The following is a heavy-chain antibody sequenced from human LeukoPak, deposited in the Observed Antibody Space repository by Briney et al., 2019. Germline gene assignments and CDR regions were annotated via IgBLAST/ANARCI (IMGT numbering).Heavy chain of an antibody. CDR2: ISGSGGST. CDR1: GFTVSSNY. Sequence: SGGSLRLSCAASGFTVSSNYMSWVRQAPGKGLEWVSAISGSGGSTYYADSVKGRFTISRDNSKNTLYLQMNSLRAEDTAVYYCAKSPTPMNYYDSSGYYSGGWFDYWGQGTLVTVSS. CDR3: AKSPTPMNYYDSSGYYSGGWFDY. V-gene: IGHV3-23*01. J-gene: IGHJ4*02. D-gene: IGHD3-22*01.